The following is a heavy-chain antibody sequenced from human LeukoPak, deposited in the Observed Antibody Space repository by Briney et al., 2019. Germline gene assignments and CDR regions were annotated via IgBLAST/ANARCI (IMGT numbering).Heavy chain of an antibody. J-gene: IGHJ4*02. CDR3: ATGERMVRGDGVDY. CDR2: IYSGGST. Sequence: GGSLRLSCAASGFTFRNNYMSWVRQAPGKGLEWVSVIYSGGSTYYADSVKGRFTISRDNSKNTLYLQMNSLRAEDTAVYFCATGERMVRGDGVDYWGQGTLVTVSS. CDR1: GFTFRNNY. V-gene: IGHV3-66*01. D-gene: IGHD3-10*01.